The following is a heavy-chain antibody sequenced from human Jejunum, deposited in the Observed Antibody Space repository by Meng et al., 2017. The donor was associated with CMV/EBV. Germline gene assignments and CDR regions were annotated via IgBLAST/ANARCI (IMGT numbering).Heavy chain of an antibody. Sequence: GGSVSEYEWKWIRQLPGKRREWIGYVFYTGSTNDNPSLESRVSRSVDTYKKQFSLTLSAVTAADTAVDYCASHRYSAGYYSDYWAQGTLVTVSS. D-gene: IGHD3-16*02. V-gene: IGHV4-59*02. J-gene: IGHJ4*02. CDR1: GGSVSEYE. CDR2: VFYTGST. CDR3: ASHRYSAGYYSDY.